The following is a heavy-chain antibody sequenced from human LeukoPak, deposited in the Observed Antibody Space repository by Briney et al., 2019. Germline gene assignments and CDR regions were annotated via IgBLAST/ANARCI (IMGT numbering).Heavy chain of an antibody. D-gene: IGHD6-13*01. V-gene: IGHV1-2*02. J-gene: IGHJ4*02. CDR3: ARGRSKLGDPAADY. CDR2: IIPNSGGT. CDR1: GYTFTGYY. Sequence: GASVIVSCKASGYTFTGYYMHWVRQAPGQGVEWMGWIIPNSGGTNYALKFQGRVTMTRDTSISTAYMELSRLRSDDTAVYYCARGRSKLGDPAADYWGQGTLVTVSS.